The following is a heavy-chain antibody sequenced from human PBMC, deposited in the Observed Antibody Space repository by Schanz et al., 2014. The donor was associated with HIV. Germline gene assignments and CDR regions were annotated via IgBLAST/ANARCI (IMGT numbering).Heavy chain of an antibody. CDR3: AKDRGVVSGMVTNYYYGMDV. J-gene: IGHJ6*02. CDR1: GFTLSSYS. Sequence: EVQLVESGGGLEQPGGSLRLSCEASGFTLSSYSMNWVRQAPGKGLEWVSLISAGGDNTYYPDSVKGRFVISRDNAKNSLYLQMNSLRAEDTALYYCAKDRGVVSGMVTNYYYGMDVWGQGTTVTVSS. CDR2: ISAGGDNT. V-gene: IGHV3-23*04. D-gene: IGHD5-18*01.